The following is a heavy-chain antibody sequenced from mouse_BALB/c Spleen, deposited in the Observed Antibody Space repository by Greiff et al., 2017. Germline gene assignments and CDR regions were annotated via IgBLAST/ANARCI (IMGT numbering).Heavy chain of an antibody. CDR3: ARVGAWFAY. CDR1: GYTFTDYV. CDR2: IYPGSGST. J-gene: IGHJ3*01. V-gene: IGHV1-81*01. Sequence: QVQLQQSGPELVKPGASVKMSCKASGYTFTDYVISWVKQRTGQGLEWIGEIYPGSGSTYYNEKFKGKATLTADKSSNTAYMQLSSLTSEDSAVYFCARVGAWFAYWGQGTLVTVSA. D-gene: IGHD4-1*01.